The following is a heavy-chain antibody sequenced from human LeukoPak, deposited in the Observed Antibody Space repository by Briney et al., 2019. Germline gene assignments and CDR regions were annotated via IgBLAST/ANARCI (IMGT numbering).Heavy chain of an antibody. CDR3: ARDYYDSRGEAFDI. CDR1: GDSIGSHY. Sequence: SETLSLTCTVSGDSIGSHYWSWIRQPPGKGLEWIGYIFYVGSTNYNPSLKSRVTISVDTSKNQFSLKLDSVTAADTAVYYCARDYYDSRGEAFDIWGQGTMVTVSS. D-gene: IGHD3-22*01. V-gene: IGHV4-59*11. CDR2: IFYVGST. J-gene: IGHJ3*02.